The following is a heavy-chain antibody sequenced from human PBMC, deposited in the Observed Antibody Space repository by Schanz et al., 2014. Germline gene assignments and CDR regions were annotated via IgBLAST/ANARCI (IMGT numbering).Heavy chain of an antibody. Sequence: PGGSLRLSCVASGFAFSSFAMTWVRQAPGRGLEWVSSISTSGTYMYIADSLKGRLTISRDDAKNTLYLQMNTLRAEDTAVYYCARKMKLGVYGGKGHDSLDIWGQGTMVTVSS. CDR2: ISTSGTYM. CDR3: ARKMKLGVYGGKGHDSLDI. D-gene: IGHD4-17*01. CDR1: GFAFSSFA. V-gene: IGHV3-21*01. J-gene: IGHJ3*02.